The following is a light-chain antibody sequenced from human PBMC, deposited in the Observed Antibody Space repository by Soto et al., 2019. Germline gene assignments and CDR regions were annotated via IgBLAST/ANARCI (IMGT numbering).Light chain of an antibody. Sequence: DIQMTQSPSSLSASVGDRITITCRASQDISNYLAWYQQKPGKVPKLLIYSASTLQSGVPSRFSGSGSGTDFTLTISSLQPEDVATYFCQKYNSALTFGQGTRPEIK. V-gene: IGKV1-27*01. CDR2: SAS. J-gene: IGKJ5*01. CDR1: QDISNY. CDR3: QKYNSALT.